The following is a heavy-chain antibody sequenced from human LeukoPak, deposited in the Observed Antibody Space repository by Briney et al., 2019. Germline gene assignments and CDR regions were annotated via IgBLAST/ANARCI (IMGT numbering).Heavy chain of an antibody. J-gene: IGHJ4*02. CDR2: ISAYNGNT. V-gene: IGHV1-18*01. D-gene: IGHD6-13*01. CDR3: ARDFTPYSSSWYATLDY. CDR1: GYTFTSYG. Sequence: ASVKVSCKASGYTFTSYGISWVRQAPGQGLEWMGWISAYNGNTNYAQKLQGRVTMTTDTSTSTAYMELRSLRSDDTAVYYCARDFTPYSSSWYATLDYWGQGTLVTVSS.